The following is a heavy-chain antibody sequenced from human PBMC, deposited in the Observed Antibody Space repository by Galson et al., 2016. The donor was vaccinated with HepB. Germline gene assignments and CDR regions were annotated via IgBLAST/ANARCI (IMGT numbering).Heavy chain of an antibody. CDR3: ARSSYADVSWFDY. D-gene: IGHD4-17*01. CDR1: GFSLSTSGMC. CDR2: IDWDDDK. V-gene: IGHV2-70*01. J-gene: IGHJ4*02. Sequence: PALVKPTQTLTLTCTFSGFSLSTSGMCVNWIRQPPGKALEWLALIDWDDDKYYTTSLKTRLTISKVTSKNQFVLTMTNMVPVDTATYNCARSSYADVSWFDYWGQGTLVTVSS.